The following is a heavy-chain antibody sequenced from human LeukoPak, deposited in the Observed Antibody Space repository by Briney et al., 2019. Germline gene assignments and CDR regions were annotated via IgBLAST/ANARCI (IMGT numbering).Heavy chain of an antibody. V-gene: IGHV3-30*04. CDR3: TMEYGNSGFDY. CDR1: GFSFSRFA. CDR2: ISYDGKTI. J-gene: IGHJ4*02. Sequence: GESLKISCTASGFSFSRFAFHWVRHTPDKGLEWVAIISYDGKTIYYADSLEGRFTISRDDSKNTVSLQMNSLRVEDTAMYYCTMEYGNSGFDYWGRGTRVTVSS. D-gene: IGHD4-23*01.